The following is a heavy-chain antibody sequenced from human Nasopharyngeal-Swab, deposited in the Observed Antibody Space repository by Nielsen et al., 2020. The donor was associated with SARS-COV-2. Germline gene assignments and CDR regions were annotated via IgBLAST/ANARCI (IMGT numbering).Heavy chain of an antibody. D-gene: IGHD4-17*01. CDR1: GASISSRNNY. CDR2: IFSSGST. V-gene: IGHV4-39*07. CDR3: ARDESGDYLGLPFDH. J-gene: IGHJ4*02. Sequence: SETLSLTCVVSGASISSRNNYWGWIRQSPGKGLEWIGTIFSSGSTYNPSRKSRVTMSVDTSKNQFSLKLTSVTAADTAVYYCARDESGDYLGLPFDHWGRGTLVTVSS.